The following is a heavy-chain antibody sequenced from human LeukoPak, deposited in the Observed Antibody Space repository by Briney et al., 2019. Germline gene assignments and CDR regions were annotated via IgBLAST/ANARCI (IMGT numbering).Heavy chain of an antibody. CDR3: AAGAIGYTYGHRTLAGY. CDR1: GFTFSSYG. Sequence: QPGRSLRLSCAASGFTFSSYGMHWVRQAPGKGLEWVAVISYEGSNKYYADSVKGRFTISRDNSKNTLYLQMNSLRVEDTAVYYCAAGAIGYTYGHRTLAGYWGQGTLVTVSS. J-gene: IGHJ4*02. CDR2: ISYEGSNK. V-gene: IGHV3-30*03. D-gene: IGHD5-18*01.